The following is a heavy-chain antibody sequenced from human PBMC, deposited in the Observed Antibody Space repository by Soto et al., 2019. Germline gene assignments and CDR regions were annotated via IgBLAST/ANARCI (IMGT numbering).Heavy chain of an antibody. D-gene: IGHD1-26*01. J-gene: IGHJ4*02. V-gene: IGHV3-20*04. Sequence: PGGSLRLSCAASGFTFDDYAMSWVRQAPGKGLEWVAGVNWNGGITTYADSVKGRFTISRDNAKNSLSLQMNSLAGEDTALYYCARAQWAAYYFDYWGQGA. CDR3: ARAQWAAYYFDY. CDR1: GFTFDDYA. CDR2: VNWNGGIT.